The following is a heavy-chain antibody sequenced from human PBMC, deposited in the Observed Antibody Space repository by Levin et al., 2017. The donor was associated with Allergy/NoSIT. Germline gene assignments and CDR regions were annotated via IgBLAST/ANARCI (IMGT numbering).Heavy chain of an antibody. CDR2: IYYSGST. J-gene: IGHJ4*02. CDR1: GGSISSSY. Sequence: SQTLSLTCTVSGGSISSSYWSWIRQPPGKGLEWIGYIYYSGSTNYNPSLKSRVTISVDTSKNQFSLKLSSVTAADTAVYYCARGNARMSPFDYWGQGTLVTVSS. CDR3: ARGNARMSPFDY. V-gene: IGHV4-59*08. D-gene: IGHD1-1*01.